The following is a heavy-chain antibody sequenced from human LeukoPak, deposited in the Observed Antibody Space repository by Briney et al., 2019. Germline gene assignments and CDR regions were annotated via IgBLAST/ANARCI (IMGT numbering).Heavy chain of an antibody. CDR3: ARDAATDDAFDI. D-gene: IGHD6-13*01. CDR1: GFTFSSYS. CDR2: INGDSSYI. J-gene: IGHJ3*02. Sequence: GGSLRLSCAASGFTFSSYSMHWVRQAPGKGLEWVSSINGDSSYIYYADSVKGRFFISRDNAKNSLYLHMNSLRAEDTAVYYCARDAATDDAFDIWGQGTMVTVSS. V-gene: IGHV3-21*01.